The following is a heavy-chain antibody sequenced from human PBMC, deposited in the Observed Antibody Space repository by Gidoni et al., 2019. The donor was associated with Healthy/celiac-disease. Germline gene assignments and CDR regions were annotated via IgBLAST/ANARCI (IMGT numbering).Heavy chain of an antibody. D-gene: IGHD4-17*01. J-gene: IGHJ4*02. CDR2: IYHSGST. CDR1: GYSISSGYY. Sequence: QVQLQESGPGLVKPSETLSLTCTVSGYSISSGYYWGWIRQPPGKGLDWIGSIYHSGSTYYNPSLKSRVTISVDTSKNQFSLKLSSVTAADTAVYYCASANDYGDYLVRYWGQGTLVTVSS. V-gene: IGHV4-38-2*02. CDR3: ASANDYGDYLVRY.